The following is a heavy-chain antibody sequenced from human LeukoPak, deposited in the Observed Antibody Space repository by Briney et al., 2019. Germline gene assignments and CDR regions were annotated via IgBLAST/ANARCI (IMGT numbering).Heavy chain of an antibody. CDR3: ARDQYGDYEILDY. CDR1: GFTFSSYS. J-gene: IGHJ4*02. CDR2: ISSSSSYI. D-gene: IGHD4-17*01. V-gene: IGHV3-21*01. Sequence: GGSLRLSCAASGFTFSSYSMNWVRQAPGKGLEWVSSISSSSSYIYYADSVKGRFTISRDNAKNSLYLQMNSLRAEDTAVYYCARDQYGDYEILDYWGQGTLVTVSS.